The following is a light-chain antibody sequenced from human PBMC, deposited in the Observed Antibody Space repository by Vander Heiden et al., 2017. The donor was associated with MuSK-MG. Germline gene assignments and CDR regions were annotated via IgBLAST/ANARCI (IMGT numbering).Light chain of an antibody. CDR2: LTS. CDR3: MQAVQIPVT. Sequence: DIVMTQSPLSLPVTPGEPASISCRSSQRLLHANGNIYLDWYLQKPGQSPQLLIFLTSKRASGVPDRFSGSGSGTDFTFKISRVEAEDVGVYYCMQAVQIPVTFGHGTTVYIK. CDR1: QRLLHANGNIY. J-gene: IGKJ3*01. V-gene: IGKV2-28*01.